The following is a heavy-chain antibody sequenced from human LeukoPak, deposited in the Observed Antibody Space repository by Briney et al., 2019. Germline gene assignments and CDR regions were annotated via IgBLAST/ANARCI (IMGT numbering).Heavy chain of an antibody. CDR1: GFTFDDYA. J-gene: IGHJ4*02. V-gene: IGHV3-9*01. CDR2: ISWNSGSI. CDR3: AKATIGYCSSTSCAYPFDY. Sequence: PGGSLRLSCAASGFTFDDYAMHWVRQAPGKGLEWVSGISWNSGSIGYADSVKGRFTISRDNAKNSLYLQMNSLRAEDTALYYCAKATIGYCSSTSCAYPFDYWGQGTLVTVSS. D-gene: IGHD2-2*01.